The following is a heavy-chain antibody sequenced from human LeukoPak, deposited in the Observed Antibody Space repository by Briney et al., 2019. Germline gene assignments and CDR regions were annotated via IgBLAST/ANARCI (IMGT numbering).Heavy chain of an antibody. CDR3: ARGRPSPTYYYGSGSYSKGGYFDY. J-gene: IGHJ4*02. Sequence: KPSETLSLTCAVYGGSFSGYYWSWIRQPPGKGLEWIGEINHSGSTNYNPSLKSRLTISVDTSKNQFSLKLSSVTAADTAVYYCARGRPSPTYYYGSGSYSKGGYFDYWGQGTLVTVSS. V-gene: IGHV4-34*01. CDR1: GGSFSGYY. D-gene: IGHD3-10*01. CDR2: INHSGST.